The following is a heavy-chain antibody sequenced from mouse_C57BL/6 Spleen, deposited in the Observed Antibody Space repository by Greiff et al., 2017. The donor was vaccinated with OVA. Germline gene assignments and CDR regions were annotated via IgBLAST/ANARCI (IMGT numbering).Heavy chain of an antibody. V-gene: IGHV1-15*01. CDR3: TYYSNYPYFDY. CDR2: IDPETGGT. Sequence: QVQLQQSGAELVRPGASVTLSCKASGYTFTDYEMHWVKQTPVHGLEWIGAIDPETGGTAYNQKFKGKAILTADKSSSTAYMELRSLTSEDSAVYYCTYYSNYPYFDYWGQGTPLTVSS. D-gene: IGHD2-5*01. CDR1: GYTFTDYE. J-gene: IGHJ2*01.